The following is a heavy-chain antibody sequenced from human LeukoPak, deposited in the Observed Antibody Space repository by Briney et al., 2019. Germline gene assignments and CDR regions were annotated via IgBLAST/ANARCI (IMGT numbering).Heavy chain of an antibody. CDR2: IYYSGST. CDR1: GGSINSYY. J-gene: IGHJ5*02. V-gene: IGHV4-59*08. CDR3: ASQSIAAAGTGWFDP. D-gene: IGHD6-13*01. Sequence: SETLSLTCTVSGGSINSYYWSWIRQPPGKGLEWIGYIYYSGSTNYNPSLKSRVTISVDTSKDQFSLKLSSVTAADTAVYYCASQSIAAAGTGWFDPWGQGTLVTVSS.